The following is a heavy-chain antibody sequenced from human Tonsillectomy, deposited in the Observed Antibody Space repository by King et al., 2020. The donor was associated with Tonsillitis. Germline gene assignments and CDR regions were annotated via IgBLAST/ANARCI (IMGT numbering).Heavy chain of an antibody. Sequence: QLQLQESGPGVVKPSETLSLTCTVSGGSISSSDPYWAWIRQPPGKGLEWIGYMYRSGSIFYNPSLKSRITISGGPSENRFSLKLSSLPAADTAVYFCARYVSGHFDYWGQGALVTVSS. CDR3: ARYVSGHFDY. V-gene: IGHV4-39*02. CDR2: MYRSGSI. J-gene: IGHJ4*02. CDR1: GGSISSSDPY. D-gene: IGHD1-26*01.